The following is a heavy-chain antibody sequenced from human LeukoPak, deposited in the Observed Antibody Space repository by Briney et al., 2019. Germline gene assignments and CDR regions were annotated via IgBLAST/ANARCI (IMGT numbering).Heavy chain of an antibody. CDR2: INSRGGSA. V-gene: IGHV3-23*01. CDR3: AKEHMGDSGSYL. CDR1: GFTFSRYA. Sequence: GGSLSLSCAASGFTFSRYAMTWVRDAPGKGLEWVSAINSRGGSAVSADSVKGRCTSSRDNSKNSLYLQMNSIRGEDTAVYYCAKEHMGDSGSYLWGQGTLATVSS. J-gene: IGHJ4*02. D-gene: IGHD3-10*01.